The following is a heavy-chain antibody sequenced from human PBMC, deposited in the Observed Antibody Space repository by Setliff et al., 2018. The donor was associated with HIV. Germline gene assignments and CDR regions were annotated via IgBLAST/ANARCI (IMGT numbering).Heavy chain of an antibody. Sequence: LSLTCTVSGGPISSYYWSWIRQPAGKGLEWIGHIYTSGSTNYNPSLKSRVTISVDMSKNQFSLKLSSVTAADTAVYYCARAHSGSYYYYYYMDVWGKGTTVTVSS. CDR2: IYTSGST. D-gene: IGHD1-26*01. CDR3: ARAHSGSYYYYYYMDV. J-gene: IGHJ6*03. CDR1: GGPISSYY. V-gene: IGHV4-4*07.